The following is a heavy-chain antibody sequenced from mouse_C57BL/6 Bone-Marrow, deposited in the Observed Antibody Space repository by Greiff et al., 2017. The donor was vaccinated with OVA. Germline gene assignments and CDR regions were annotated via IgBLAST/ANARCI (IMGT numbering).Heavy chain of an antibody. Sequence: QVQLQQSGAELARPGASVKLSCKASGYTFTSYGISWVKQRTGQGLEWIGEIYPRSGNTYYNEKFKGKATLTADKSSSTAYMALRSLTSEDSAVYFSARRGIPRYFDVWGTGTTLTVSS. CDR1: GYTFTSYG. D-gene: IGHD5-1-1*01. V-gene: IGHV1-81*01. CDR3: ARRGIPRYFDV. J-gene: IGHJ1*03. CDR2: IYPRSGNT.